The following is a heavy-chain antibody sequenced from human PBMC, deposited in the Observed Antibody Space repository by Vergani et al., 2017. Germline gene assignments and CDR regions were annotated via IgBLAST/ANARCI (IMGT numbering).Heavy chain of an antibody. V-gene: IGHV7-4-1*02. CDR2: INSNSGNP. CDR3: VRTRSGSCTGGSGYSGWFDP. CDR1: GYTFTNYD. D-gene: IGHD2-15*01. Sequence: QVQLVQSGSEVKKPGASVKVSCRASGYTFTNYDLNWVRQAPGQGLEWMGWINSNSGNPTYAQGFKGRLVFSLDSSVSTSYLQINSLQPEDTAVYYCVRTRSGSCTGGSGYSGWFDPWGQGTLVTVSS. J-gene: IGHJ5*02.